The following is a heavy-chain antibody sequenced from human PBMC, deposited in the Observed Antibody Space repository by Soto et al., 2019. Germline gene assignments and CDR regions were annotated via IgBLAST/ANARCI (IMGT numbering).Heavy chain of an antibody. Sequence: QLQLQESGSGLVKPSQTLSLTCGVSGDSISSGDNSWNWIRQPPGKGLEWIGHIYHKWGTNYNPSLKSPVAIAQDRSKNECSLKLTSVTAADTAVYYCARGSDRNGYYEGFDYWGQGTLATVSS. D-gene: IGHD3-3*01. J-gene: IGHJ4*02. CDR2: IYHKWGT. CDR1: GDSISSGDNS. V-gene: IGHV4-30-2*01. CDR3: ARGSDRNGYYEGFDY.